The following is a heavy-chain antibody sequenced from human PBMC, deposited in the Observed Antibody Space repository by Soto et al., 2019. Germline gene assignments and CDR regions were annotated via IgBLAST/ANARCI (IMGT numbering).Heavy chain of an antibody. CDR1: GFTFDDYA. CDR2: ISWNSGSI. V-gene: IGHV3-9*01. CDR3: AKGGPWGSGWYDAFDI. Sequence: GGSLRLSCAASGFTFDDYAMHWVRQAPGKGLEWVSGISWNSGSIGYADSVKGRFTISRDNAKNSLYLQMNSLRAEDTALYYCAKGGPWGSGWYDAFDIWGQGTMVTVSS. J-gene: IGHJ3*02. D-gene: IGHD6-19*01.